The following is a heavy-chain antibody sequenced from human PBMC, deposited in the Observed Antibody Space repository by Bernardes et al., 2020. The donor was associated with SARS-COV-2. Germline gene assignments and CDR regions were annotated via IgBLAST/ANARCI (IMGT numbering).Heavy chain of an antibody. D-gene: IGHD2-2*01. V-gene: IGHV3-74*03. CDR1: GFTFSSYW. J-gene: IGHJ3*02. CDR2: INSDGSTT. CDR3: ARVGWRVPAATDAFDI. Sequence: GWSLRLSCGASGFTFSSYWMHWVRQAPGKGLVWVSRINSDGSTTKYAASVKGRFTISRDNAQNTLYLQMNSLRAEDTAVYYCARVGWRVPAATDAFDIWGLGTMVTVSS.